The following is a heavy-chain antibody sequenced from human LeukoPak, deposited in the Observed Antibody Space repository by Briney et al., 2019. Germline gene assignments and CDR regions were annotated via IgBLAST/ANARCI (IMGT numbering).Heavy chain of an antibody. Sequence: SETLSLTCTVSGGSISSYWSWVRQPQGKGLEWIGYIYKSDITNYNPSLKSRVTISVDTSKNQFSLKLNSVTAADTAVYYCARDRGIVPDAFDIWGQGTMVTVSS. V-gene: IGHV4-59*01. J-gene: IGHJ3*02. CDR1: GGSISSY. D-gene: IGHD2-8*01. CDR3: ARDRGIVPDAFDI. CDR2: IYKSDIT.